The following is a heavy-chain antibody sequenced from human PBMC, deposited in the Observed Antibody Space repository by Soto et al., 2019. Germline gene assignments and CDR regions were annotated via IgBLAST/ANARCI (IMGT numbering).Heavy chain of an antibody. D-gene: IGHD3-22*01. CDR3: ARWVGGSMYDNSGKYDS. J-gene: IGHJ5*01. V-gene: IGHV3-30*03. CDR2: LSYDGSKK. Sequence: ESGGGVVQPGRSLSLTCAASGFTFGSNGRHWVRRAPGKGLEWVALLSYDGSKKYYADSVKGRFTISRDNSENTLYLQMNSLRAEDTAVYYCARWVGGSMYDNSGKYDSWGQGTLVTVSS. CDR1: GFTFGSNG.